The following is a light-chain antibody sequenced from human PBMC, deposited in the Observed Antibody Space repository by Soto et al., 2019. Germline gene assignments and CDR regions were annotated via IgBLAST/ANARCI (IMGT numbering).Light chain of an antibody. Sequence: DIQMTQSPSTLSASVGDRVTITCRASQSISSWLAWYQQKPGKAPKLLIYKASSLESGVPSRFSGSGSGTEVTLTISSLQPDDFATYYCQQYNSDPRTFGQGTKVEIK. V-gene: IGKV1-5*03. CDR1: QSISSW. J-gene: IGKJ1*01. CDR2: KAS. CDR3: QQYNSDPRT.